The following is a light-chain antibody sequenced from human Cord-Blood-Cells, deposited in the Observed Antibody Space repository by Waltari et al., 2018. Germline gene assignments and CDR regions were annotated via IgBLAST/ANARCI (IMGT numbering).Light chain of an antibody. J-gene: IGLJ2*01. CDR2: DDS. CDR3: QVWDSSSDHVV. Sequence: SYVLTQPPSVSVAPGKTASITCGGNNIGSKSVHWYQQKPGQAPVLVVYDDSDRPSGLPGRFSGSNSGNTATLTSSRVEAGDEADYYCQVWDSSSDHVVFGGGTKLTVL. V-gene: IGLV3-21*03. CDR1: NIGSKS.